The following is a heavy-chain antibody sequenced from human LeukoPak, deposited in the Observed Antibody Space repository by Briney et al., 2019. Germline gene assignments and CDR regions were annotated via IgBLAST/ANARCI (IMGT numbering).Heavy chain of an antibody. D-gene: IGHD3-3*01. Sequence: SETLSLTCTVSGDSSNNHKWNWIRQPPGRGLEWIGYIYNNGYTNYSPSLKSRATISVDTSKNQFSLKLRSVTAADTAVYYCAREWSAFDFWGQGTMVTVSS. CDR1: GDSSNNHK. CDR3: AREWSAFDF. J-gene: IGHJ3*01. V-gene: IGHV4-59*11. CDR2: IYNNGYT.